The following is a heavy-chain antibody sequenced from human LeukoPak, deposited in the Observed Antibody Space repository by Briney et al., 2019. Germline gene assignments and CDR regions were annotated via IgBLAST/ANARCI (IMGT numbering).Heavy chain of an antibody. Sequence: SETLSLTCTVSGGSITNYYWSWIRQPPGKGLEWIGYIYYSGSTDYNPSLKSRVTISVDTSKNQFSLKLSSVTAADTAVYYCAREGEAYDYFDYWGQGTLVTVSS. V-gene: IGHV4-59*12. CDR1: GGSITNYY. J-gene: IGHJ4*02. CDR3: AREGEAYDYFDY. D-gene: IGHD3-16*01. CDR2: IYYSGST.